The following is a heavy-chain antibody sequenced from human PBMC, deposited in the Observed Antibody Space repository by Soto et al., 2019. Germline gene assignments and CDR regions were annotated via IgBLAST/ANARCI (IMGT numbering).Heavy chain of an antibody. CDR1: GFAFSSYG. CDR3: AKVHCSSSSSYPNYYYYYGMDV. J-gene: IGHJ6*02. D-gene: IGHD2-2*01. Sequence: PGGFWRLPGAPLGFAFSSYGMHWVRQAPGKALEGLEVISYDGSNKYYADSVKGQFTISRDNSKNTLYLQMNSLRAQDTAVYYCAKVHCSSSSSYPNYYYYYGMDVWGQGTTVTVSS. V-gene: IGHV3-30*18. CDR2: ISYDGSNK.